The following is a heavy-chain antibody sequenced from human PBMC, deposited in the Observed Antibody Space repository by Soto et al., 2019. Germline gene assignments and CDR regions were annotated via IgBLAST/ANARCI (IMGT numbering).Heavy chain of an antibody. CDR1: GFDFEDYA. D-gene: IGHD3-22*01. Sequence: GGSLRLSCAAAGFDFEDYAMHWVRQVPGKGLEWVSLTNSDGTDSYYMDSVKGRFTISRDNAKSTLYLQMDRLRPEDTALYFCAKSMYYYDSSPLDHWGQGTLVTVSS. CDR3: AKSMYYYDSSPLDH. V-gene: IGHV3-43D*04. J-gene: IGHJ4*02. CDR2: TNSDGTDS.